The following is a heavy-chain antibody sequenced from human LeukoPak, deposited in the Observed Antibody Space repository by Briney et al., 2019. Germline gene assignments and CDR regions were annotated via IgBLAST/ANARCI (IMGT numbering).Heavy chain of an antibody. D-gene: IGHD3-22*01. CDR1: GGGFTFTSHA. CDR2: LIPIYGSA. CDR3: AGFFYVNSGDAFDI. V-gene: IGHV1-69*01. Sequence: GSSVKVSCKASGGGFTFTSHAISWVRQAPGQGLEWMGGLIPIYGSANYAQKFQGRVTITSDESTRTVYMELSSLRPEDSAVYYCAGFFYVNSGDAFDIWGQGTMVNV. J-gene: IGHJ3*02.